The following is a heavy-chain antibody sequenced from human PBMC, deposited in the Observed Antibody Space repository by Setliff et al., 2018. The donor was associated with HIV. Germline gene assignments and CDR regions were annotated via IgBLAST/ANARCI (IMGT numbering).Heavy chain of an antibody. Sequence: GGSLRLSCAASEFTFSGHWMSWVCQAPGKGLEWVANIKQDGSEKNYVDFVKGRFTISRDNAKNSLYLQMNSLRAEDTAVYYCARTYYYDASGYYRPFDIWGQGTMVTVS. J-gene: IGHJ3*02. V-gene: IGHV3-7*03. D-gene: IGHD3-22*01. CDR2: IKQDGSEK. CDR3: ARTYYYDASGYYRPFDI. CDR1: EFTFSGHW.